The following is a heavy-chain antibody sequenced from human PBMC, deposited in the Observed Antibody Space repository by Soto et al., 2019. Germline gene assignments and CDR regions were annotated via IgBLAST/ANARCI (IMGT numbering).Heavy chain of an antibody. V-gene: IGHV6-1*01. Sequence: SQTLSLTCAISGDSVSSNSAAWNWIRQSPSRGLEWLGRTYYRSKWYNDYAVSVKSRITINPDTSKNQFSLQLNSVTPEDTAVYYCARASYYDFWSGYFSYYYYYMDVWGKGTTVTVSS. CDR3: ARASYYDFWSGYFSYYYYYMDV. D-gene: IGHD3-3*01. CDR2: TYYRSKWYN. CDR1: GDSVSSNSAA. J-gene: IGHJ6*03.